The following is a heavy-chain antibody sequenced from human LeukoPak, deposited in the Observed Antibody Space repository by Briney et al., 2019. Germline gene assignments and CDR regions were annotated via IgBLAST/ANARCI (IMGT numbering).Heavy chain of an antibody. CDR2: INPSGGST. CDR1: GYTFTSYY. V-gene: IGHV1-46*01. J-gene: IGHJ4*02. D-gene: IGHD3-9*01. Sequence: ASVKVSCRASGYTFTSYYMHWVRQAPGQGLEWMGIINPSGGSTSYAQKFQGRVTMTRDTSTSTVYMELSSLRSEDTAVYYCARGTHYDILTGYHFFDHWGQGTLVTVSS. CDR3: ARGTHYDILTGYHFFDH.